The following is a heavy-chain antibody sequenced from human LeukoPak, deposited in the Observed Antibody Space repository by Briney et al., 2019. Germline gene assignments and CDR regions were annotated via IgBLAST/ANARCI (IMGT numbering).Heavy chain of an antibody. J-gene: IGHJ5*02. CDR3: ARGPRVNWFDP. Sequence: APVKVSCKASGYTFTGYYMHWVRQAPGQELEWMGWINPNSGGTNYAQKFQGRVTMTRDTSISTAYMDLRRLRSDDTAVYYCARGPRVNWFDPWGQGTLVTVSS. V-gene: IGHV1-2*02. CDR2: INPNSGGT. CDR1: GYTFTGYY.